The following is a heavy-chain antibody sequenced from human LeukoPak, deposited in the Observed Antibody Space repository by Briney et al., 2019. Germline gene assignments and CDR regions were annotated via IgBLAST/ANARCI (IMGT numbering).Heavy chain of an antibody. J-gene: IGHJ1*01. CDR2: TYDRGNT. Sequence: SETLSPTCTVSGGSISTDSWNWIRQPPGKGLEWIGYTYDRGNTDYNPSLKSRATISVDTSKNQLSLRLTSVTAADTAVYYCARGEINSSGWYMDYFHHWGQGTLVTVSS. CDR3: ARGEINSSGWYMDYFHH. D-gene: IGHD6-19*01. V-gene: IGHV4-59*01. CDR1: GGSISTDS.